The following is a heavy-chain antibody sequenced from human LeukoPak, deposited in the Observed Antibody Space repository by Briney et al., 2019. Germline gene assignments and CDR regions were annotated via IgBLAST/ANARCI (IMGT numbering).Heavy chain of an antibody. V-gene: IGHV1-69*13. Sequence: SVKVSCKASGGTFTSYAISWVRQAPGQGLEWMGGIIPIFGTANYAQKFQGRVTITADESTSTAYMELSSLRSEDTAVYYCARDQDFWSGYYNYYYYYGMDVWGQGTAVTVSS. CDR3: ARDQDFWSGYYNYYYYYGMDV. D-gene: IGHD3-3*01. CDR2: IIPIFGTA. CDR1: GGTFTSYA. J-gene: IGHJ6*02.